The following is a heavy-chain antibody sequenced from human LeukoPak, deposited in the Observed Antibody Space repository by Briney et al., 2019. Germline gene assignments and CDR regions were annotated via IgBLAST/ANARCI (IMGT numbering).Heavy chain of an antibody. V-gene: IGHV1-2*02. D-gene: IGHD3-22*01. J-gene: IGHJ4*02. CDR1: VYTFTGYY. CDR3: ARDAADSSGPELDY. Sequence: ASVKVSCKASVYTFTGYYMHWVRQAPGQGLEWMGWINPNSGGTNYAQKFQGRVTMTRDTSISTAYMELSRLRSDDTAVYYCARDAADSSGPELDYWGQGTLVTVSS. CDR2: INPNSGGT.